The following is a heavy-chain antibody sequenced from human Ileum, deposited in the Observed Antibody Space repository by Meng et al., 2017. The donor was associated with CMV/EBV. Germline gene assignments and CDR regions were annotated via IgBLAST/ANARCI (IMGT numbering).Heavy chain of an antibody. CDR3: ARGSVIASAVSFDH. CDR1: GDSVDSGCYY. J-gene: IGHJ4*02. D-gene: IGHD2-21*01. CDR2: IYTGGSA. V-gene: IGHV4-30-4*01. Sequence: PGDSVDSGCYYWSSLRQPPGKGLQWLGHIYTGGSAYSNPSLKSRLTISLDTSKNQFSLSLRSVTAADTAVYYCARGSVIASAVSFDHWGQGTLVTVSS.